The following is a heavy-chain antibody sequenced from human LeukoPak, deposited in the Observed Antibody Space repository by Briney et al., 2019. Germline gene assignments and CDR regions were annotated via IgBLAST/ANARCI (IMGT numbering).Heavy chain of an antibody. Sequence: DGSLRLSCAASGFTFSSYAMAWVRQAAGKGLEWVSGISGGGHSTYYADSVKGRFTISRDNSQKTLYLQMNSLRAEDTAVYYCAKGVSISAAGVDYWGQGTLVTVSS. V-gene: IGHV3-23*01. CDR2: ISGGGHST. CDR3: AKGVSISAAGVDY. J-gene: IGHJ4*02. CDR1: GFTFSSYA. D-gene: IGHD6-13*01.